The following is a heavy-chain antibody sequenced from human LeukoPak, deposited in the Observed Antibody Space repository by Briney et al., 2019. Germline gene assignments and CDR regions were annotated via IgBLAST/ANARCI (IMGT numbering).Heavy chain of an antibody. CDR1: GGSISSNKHY. J-gene: IGHJ4*02. Sequence: KPSETLSLTCTVSGGSISSNKHYWGWIRQPPGKGLEWIGSIYYNGSTNYNPSLKSRVTIAVDTSKNQFSLKLTSATAADTAVFYCARTKVWGIYQLFFDYWGQGELVTVSS. V-gene: IGHV4-39*01. CDR3: ARTKVWGIYQLFFDY. CDR2: IYYNGST. D-gene: IGHD3-16*02.